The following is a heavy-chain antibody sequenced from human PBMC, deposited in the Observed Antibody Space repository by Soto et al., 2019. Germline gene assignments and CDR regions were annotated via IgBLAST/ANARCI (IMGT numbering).Heavy chain of an antibody. V-gene: IGHV1-46*01. D-gene: IGHD2-15*01. J-gene: IGHJ4*02. CDR3: ARDYTGSDSPDF. CDR1: GYTFTSYY. CDR2: INPTGGGT. Sequence: QVQLVQSGAEVKKPGASVKVSCKASGYTFTSYYMHWVRQAPGKGLEWMGVINPTGGGTVYAQSFRGRVTMTRDASTSTVYMDLSSLRSEDTAFYDFARDYTGSDSPDFWGQGTLVTVSS.